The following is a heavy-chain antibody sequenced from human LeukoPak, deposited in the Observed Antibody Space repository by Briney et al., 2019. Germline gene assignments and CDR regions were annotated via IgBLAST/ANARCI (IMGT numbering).Heavy chain of an antibody. CDR2: ISAYNGNT. CDR1: GYTFTSYG. V-gene: IGHV1-18*01. J-gene: IGHJ4*02. CDR3: ARQVIPYGDYDY. D-gene: IGHD4-17*01. Sequence: ASVKVSCKASGYTFTSYGISWVRQAPGQGLGWMGWISAYNGNTNYAQKLQGRVTMTTDTSTSTAYMELRSLRSDDTAVYYCARQVIPYGDYDYWGQGTLVTVSS.